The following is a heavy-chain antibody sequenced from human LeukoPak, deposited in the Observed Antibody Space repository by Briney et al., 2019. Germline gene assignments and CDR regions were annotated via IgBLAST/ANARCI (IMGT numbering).Heavy chain of an antibody. D-gene: IGHD3-3*01. J-gene: IGHJ4*02. CDR1: GFTFSSYW. CDR2: ITGDGGTT. V-gene: IGHV3-43*02. Sequence: GGSLRLSCAASGFTFSSYWMHWFRQPPGRGLQWVSLITGDGGTTSYAGSVKGRFTISRDNSKNSLYLHMNSLRNEDTALYYCAKGHFGAGHYWGQGTLVTVSS. CDR3: AKGHFGAGHY.